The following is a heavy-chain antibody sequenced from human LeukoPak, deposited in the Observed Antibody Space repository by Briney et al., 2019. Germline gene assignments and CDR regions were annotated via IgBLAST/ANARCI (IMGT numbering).Heavy chain of an antibody. V-gene: IGHV4-39*07. CDR1: GGSISSSSYY. J-gene: IGHJ4*02. Sequence: SETLSLTCTVSGGSISSSSYYWGWIRQPPGKGLEWIGYIYHSGSTYYNPSLKSRVTISVDRSKNQFSLKLSSVTAADTAVYYCATRGYSSSWWVGHFDYWGQGTLVTVSS. CDR3: ATRGYSSSWWVGHFDY. CDR2: IYHSGST. D-gene: IGHD6-13*01.